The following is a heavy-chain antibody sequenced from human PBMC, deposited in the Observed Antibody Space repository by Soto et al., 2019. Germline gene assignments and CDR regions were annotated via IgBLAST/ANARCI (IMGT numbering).Heavy chain of an antibody. V-gene: IGHV5-10-1*03. CDR3: ARLSTALSSHADQSPP. J-gene: IGHJ5*02. Sequence: EVQLVQSGAEVKKPGESLRISCKGSGYSFTTYWISWVRQMPGKGLEWMGRIDPSDAYSYYSPSFQGHVTFSVDKSITTAYLQGSSLQAADTAMYYGARLSTALSSHADQSPPWGQGTLVTVSS. D-gene: IGHD5-18*01. CDR1: GYSFTTYW. CDR2: IDPSDAYS.